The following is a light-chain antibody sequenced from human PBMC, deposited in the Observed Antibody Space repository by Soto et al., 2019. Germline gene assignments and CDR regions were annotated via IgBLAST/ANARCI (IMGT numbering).Light chain of an antibody. CDR2: WAS. Sequence: DIVMTQSPDSLALSLGERATISCKSSQSVLYTSNNKDYLAWSQQKPGQPPKLLIYWASSRESGVPDRFSGSGSGTDFTLTISSLQAEDEAIYYCHHYYSTPYTFGQGTKLEIK. CDR3: HHYYSTPYT. V-gene: IGKV4-1*01. J-gene: IGKJ2*01. CDR1: QSVLYTSNNKDY.